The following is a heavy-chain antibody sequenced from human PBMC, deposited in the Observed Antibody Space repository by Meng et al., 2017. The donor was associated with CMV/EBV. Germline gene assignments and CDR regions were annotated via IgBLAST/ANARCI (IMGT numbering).Heavy chain of an antibody. CDR1: GYSFTSYW. D-gene: IGHD3-3*01. J-gene: IGHJ6*02. V-gene: IGHV5-51*01. Sequence: KVSCKGSGYSFTSYWIGWVRQMPGKGLEWMGIIYPGDSDTRYSPSFQGQVTISADKSIRTAYLQWSSLKASDTAMYYCARKSYYDFWSGPVDGMDVWGQGTTVTVSS. CDR2: IYPGDSDT. CDR3: ARKSYYDFWSGPVDGMDV.